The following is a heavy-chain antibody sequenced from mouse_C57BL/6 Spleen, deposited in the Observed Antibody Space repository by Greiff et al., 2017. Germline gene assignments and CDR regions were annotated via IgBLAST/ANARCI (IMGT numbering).Heavy chain of an antibody. CDR2: ISSGSSTI. CDR1: GFTFSDYG. CDR3: ARDYYGSRYYYAMDY. V-gene: IGHV5-17*01. J-gene: IGHJ4*01. D-gene: IGHD1-1*01. Sequence: EVHLVESGGGLVKPGGSLQLSCAASGFTFSDYGMHWVRQAPEKGLEWVAYISSGSSTIYYADTVKGRFTISRDNAKNTLFLQMTSLRSEDTAMYYCARDYYGSRYYYAMDYWGQGTSVTVSS.